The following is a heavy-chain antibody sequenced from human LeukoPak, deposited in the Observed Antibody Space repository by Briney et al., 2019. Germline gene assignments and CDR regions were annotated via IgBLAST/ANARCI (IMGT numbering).Heavy chain of an antibody. V-gene: IGHV3-9*01. Sequence: GGSLRLSCTASGFTFGDYATHWVRQAPGKGLEWVSGISWNSGSIGYADSVKGRFTISRDNAKNSLYLQMNSLRAEDTALYYCAKDTNDYGDGWFDPWGQGTLVTVSS. D-gene: IGHD4-17*01. CDR1: GFTFGDYA. CDR2: ISWNSGSI. J-gene: IGHJ5*02. CDR3: AKDTNDYGDGWFDP.